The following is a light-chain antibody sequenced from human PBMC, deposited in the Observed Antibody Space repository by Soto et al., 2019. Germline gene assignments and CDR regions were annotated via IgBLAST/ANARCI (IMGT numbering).Light chain of an antibody. V-gene: IGKV2-28*01. CDR1: QSLLHSNGYNY. Sequence: DIVMTQSPLSLPVTPGEPASISCRSSQSLLHSNGYNYLDWYLQKPGQSPQLLIYLGSNRASGVPDRFSGSGSGTDFTLKISRVEAEDVGVYYCMQALRTPYTFGQGTKPEIK. J-gene: IGKJ2*01. CDR3: MQALRTPYT. CDR2: LGS.